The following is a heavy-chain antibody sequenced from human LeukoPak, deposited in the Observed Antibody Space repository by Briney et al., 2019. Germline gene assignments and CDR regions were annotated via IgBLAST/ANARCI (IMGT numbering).Heavy chain of an antibody. D-gene: IGHD6-6*01. CDR1: GFTFSRYG. V-gene: IGHV3-30*18. CDR2: ISYDGSSK. J-gene: IGHJ4*02. Sequence: PGRSLRLSCAASGFTFSRYGMHWVRQAPGKGLEWVALISYDGSSKYYPDSVKGRFTISRDSSKNTLYLQMNSLRAEDTAVYYCAKDKASSTYYFDYWGQGTLVTVSS. CDR3: AKDKASSTYYFDY.